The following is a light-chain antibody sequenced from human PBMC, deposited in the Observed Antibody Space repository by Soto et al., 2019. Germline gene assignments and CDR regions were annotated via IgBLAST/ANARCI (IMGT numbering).Light chain of an antibody. CDR2: DAS. CDR1: QGFRSD. CDR3: LQDNSDPYT. V-gene: IGKV1-6*01. J-gene: IGKJ2*01. Sequence: AIQLTQSPSSLSASVGDRVTITCRASQGFRSDLGWYQQKPGKAPKLLIYDASSLQSGAPSRFCGSGSGTDFTLTISSLQTEDFATEYGLQDNSDPYTFSQGTK.